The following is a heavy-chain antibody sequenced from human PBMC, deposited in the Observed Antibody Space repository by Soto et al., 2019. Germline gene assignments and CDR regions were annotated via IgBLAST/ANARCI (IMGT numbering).Heavy chain of an antibody. Sequence: PSETLSLTCTVSGGSISSSSYYWGWIRQPPGKGLEWIGSIYYSGSTYYNPSLKSRVTISVDTSKNQFSLKLSSVTAADTAVYYCARQAYYDLRSGYSFGLDPWGQGTLVTVSS. CDR2: IYYSGST. CDR1: GGSISSSSYY. D-gene: IGHD3-3*01. V-gene: IGHV4-39*01. J-gene: IGHJ5*02. CDR3: ARQAYYDLRSGYSFGLDP.